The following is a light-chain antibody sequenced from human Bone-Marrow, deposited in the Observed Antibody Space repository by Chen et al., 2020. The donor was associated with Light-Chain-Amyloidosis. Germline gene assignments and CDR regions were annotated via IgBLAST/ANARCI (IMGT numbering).Light chain of an antibody. CDR2: END. V-gene: IGLV6-57*03. CDR1: SGDIATNY. J-gene: IGLJ3*02. Sequence: NFILTQDHSVSESPGKTVTISCTRSSGDIATNYVQWYQQRPGSAPTTVIYENDLRPSGVPDRFSGSIDTSSNSASLNISGLETEDEADYYCQSYATNTWIFGGGTHLTVL. CDR3: QSYATNTWI.